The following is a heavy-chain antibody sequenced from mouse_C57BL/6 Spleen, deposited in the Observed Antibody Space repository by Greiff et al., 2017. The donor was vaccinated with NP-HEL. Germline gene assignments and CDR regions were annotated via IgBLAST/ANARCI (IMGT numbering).Heavy chain of an antibody. J-gene: IGHJ3*01. CDR1: GYSFTSGYY. Sequence: ESGPGLVKPSQSLSLSCSVTGYSFTSGYYWNWIRQFPGNKLEWLGYISYDGSYYYNPSFKNRISITRDTTKNQLFLKLNSVTTEDTATYYCEDYDYDRFDYWGQGTLVTVSA. CDR3: EDYDYDRFDY. CDR2: ISYDGSY. V-gene: IGHV3-6*01. D-gene: IGHD2-4*01.